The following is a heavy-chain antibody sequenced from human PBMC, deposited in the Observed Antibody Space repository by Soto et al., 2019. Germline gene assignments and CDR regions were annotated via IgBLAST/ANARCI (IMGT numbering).Heavy chain of an antibody. CDR1: GFTFNSYS. CDR2: ISGTSSTI. J-gene: IGHJ3*02. V-gene: IGHV3-48*01. Sequence: LRLSCVASGFTFNSYSMNWVRQAPGKGLEWVSYISGTSSTIHYTDSVRGRFTISRDNARNSLYLQMNSLRAEDTAVYYCARDQAYAFDIWGQGTMVTVSS. CDR3: ARDQAYAFDI. D-gene: IGHD2-21*01.